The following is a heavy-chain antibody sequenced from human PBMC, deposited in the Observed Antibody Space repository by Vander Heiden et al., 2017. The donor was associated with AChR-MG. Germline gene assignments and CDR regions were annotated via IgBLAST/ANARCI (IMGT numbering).Heavy chain of an antibody. V-gene: IGHV3-30-3*01. CDR2: ISYDGSNK. CDR3: ARDGRRRITGTFDY. CDR1: GFTFSSYA. D-gene: IGHD1-20*01. Sequence: GGVVQPGRSLRLSCAASGFTFSSYAMHWVRQAPGKGLEWVAVISYDGSNKYYADSVKGRFTISRDNSKNTLYLQMNSLRAEDTAVYYCARDGRRRITGTFDYWGQGTLVTVSS. J-gene: IGHJ4*02.